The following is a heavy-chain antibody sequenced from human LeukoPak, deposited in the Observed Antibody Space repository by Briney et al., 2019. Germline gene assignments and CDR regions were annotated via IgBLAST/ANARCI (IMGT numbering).Heavy chain of an antibody. CDR1: GFTFSSYS. CDR3: AREGDYYDSSGYPH. J-gene: IGHJ4*02. V-gene: IGHV3-48*04. D-gene: IGHD3-22*01. CDR2: ISSSSSTI. Sequence: GGSLRLSCAASGFTFSSYSMNWVRQAPGKGLEWVSYISSSSSTIYYADSVKGRFTISRDNAKNSLYLQMNSLRAEDTAVYYCAREGDYYDSSGYPHWGQGTLVTVSS.